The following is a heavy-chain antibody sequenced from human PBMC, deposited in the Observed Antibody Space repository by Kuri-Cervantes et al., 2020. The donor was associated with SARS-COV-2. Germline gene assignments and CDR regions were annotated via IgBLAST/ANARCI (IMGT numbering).Heavy chain of an antibody. CDR3: ARVLLVGAKAFDI. V-gene: IGHV3-30-3*01. D-gene: IGHD1-26*01. J-gene: IGHJ3*02. Sequence: GGSLRLSCAASGFTFSSYAMHWVRQAPGKGLEWVAVISYDGSNKYYADSVKGRFTISRDNAKNSLYLQMNSLRAEDTAVYYCARVLLVGAKAFDIWGQGTMVTVSS. CDR1: GFTFSSYA. CDR2: ISYDGSNK.